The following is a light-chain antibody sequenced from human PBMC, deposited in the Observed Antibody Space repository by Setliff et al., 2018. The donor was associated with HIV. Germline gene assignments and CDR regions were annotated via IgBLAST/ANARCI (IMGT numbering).Light chain of an antibody. J-gene: IGLJ1*01. V-gene: IGLV2-23*02. CDR3: CSYAGSSTYV. Sequence: QSVLTQPASVSGSPGQSITISCTGTSSDVGSYNLVSWYQQHPGKAPKPMIYEVIKRPSGVSNRFSGSKSGNTASLTISGLQAEDEADYYCCSYAGSSTYVFGTGTKVTVL. CDR2: EVI. CDR1: SSDVGSYNL.